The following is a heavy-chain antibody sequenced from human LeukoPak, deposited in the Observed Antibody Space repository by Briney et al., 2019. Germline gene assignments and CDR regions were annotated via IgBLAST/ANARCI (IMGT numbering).Heavy chain of an antibody. J-gene: IGHJ4*02. D-gene: IGHD6-13*01. CDR3: GRGGSSWLYFFEY. CDR1: GFTFSTYA. CDR2: ISGGGGNT. Sequence: GGSLRLSCAASGFTFSTYAMSWGRQAPGKGLEWVSSISGGGGNTYFADSVKGRFTISRDNSKNTLYLQMNSLRAEDTALYYCGRGGSSWLYFFEYWGQGTPVTVSS. V-gene: IGHV3-23*01.